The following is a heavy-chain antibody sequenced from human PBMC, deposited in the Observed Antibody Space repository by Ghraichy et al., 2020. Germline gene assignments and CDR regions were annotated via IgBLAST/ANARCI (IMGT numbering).Heavy chain of an antibody. CDR1: GFTFSSHG. V-gene: IGHV3-30*18. CDR3: AKGIGGPYDPHYYYFYMDA. D-gene: IGHD3-10*01. Sequence: GGSLRLSCAASGFTFSSHGMHWVRQAPGKGLEWVASISNDETKKNHADSVNGRFTISRDNSNNILYLQMNSLRAEDTALYHCAKGIGGPYDPHYYYFYMDAWGKGTTVTVSS. CDR2: ISNDETKK. J-gene: IGHJ6*03.